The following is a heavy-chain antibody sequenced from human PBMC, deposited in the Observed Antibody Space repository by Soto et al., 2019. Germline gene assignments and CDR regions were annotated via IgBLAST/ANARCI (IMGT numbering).Heavy chain of an antibody. CDR2: IYPNDSNV. CDR1: GYNFTARW. Sequence: PGESLNTYCKGVGYNFTARWIAWVRHMPAKGVEWMGIIYPNDSNVTYCPSFQGQDTILADKSISATFLQWSSLKDSDTAISYCVSHRGVGCRGTKGYSDDDYWVDSWGQGTQVTVSS. V-gene: IGHV5-51*01. J-gene: IGHJ5*01. CDR3: VSHRGVGCRGTKGYSDDDYWVDS. D-gene: IGHD2-15*01.